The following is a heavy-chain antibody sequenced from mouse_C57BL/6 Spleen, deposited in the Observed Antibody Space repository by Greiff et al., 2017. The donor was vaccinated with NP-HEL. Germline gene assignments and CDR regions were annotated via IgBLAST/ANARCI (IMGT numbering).Heavy chain of an antibody. Sequence: QVQLQQSGAELARPGASVKLSCKASGYTFTSYGISWVKQRTGQGLEWIGEIYPRSGNTYYNEKFKGKATLTADKSSSTAYMELRSLTSEDSAVYFCARTPSSYVGAMDYWGQGTSVTVSS. CDR1: GYTFTSYG. D-gene: IGHD1-1*01. CDR2: IYPRSGNT. V-gene: IGHV1-81*01. J-gene: IGHJ4*01. CDR3: ARTPSSYVGAMDY.